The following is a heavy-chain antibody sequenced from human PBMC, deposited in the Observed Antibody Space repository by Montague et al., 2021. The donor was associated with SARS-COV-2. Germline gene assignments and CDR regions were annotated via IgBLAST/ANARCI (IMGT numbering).Heavy chain of an antibody. J-gene: IGHJ6*02. Sequence: SETLSLTCAVSGGSISSSNWWSWVRQPPGKGLEWIGEIYHSGSTNYNPSLKSRVTISVDKSKNQFSLKLSSVTAADTAVYYCARRPLGYYYYGMDVWGQGTRSPSP. CDR2: IYHSGST. V-gene: IGHV4-4*02. CDR1: GGSISSSNW. CDR3: ARRPLGYYYYGMDV.